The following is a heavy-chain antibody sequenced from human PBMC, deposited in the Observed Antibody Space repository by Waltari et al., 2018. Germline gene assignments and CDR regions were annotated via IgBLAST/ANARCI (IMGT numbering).Heavy chain of an antibody. D-gene: IGHD3-3*01. CDR1: GHTLRDYG. Sequence: QVQLVQSGAEVKKPGASVKVSCKASGHTLRDYGLRWVRQAPGQGLEWMGWISGNNGHTNHAQKFQGRLIMTKDTSTTTVYMELTSLTSDDTAVYYCARERHRLMEEGYLMALDPWGQGTLVTVSS. CDR2: ISGNNGHT. CDR3: ARERHRLMEEGYLMALDP. V-gene: IGHV1-18*01. J-gene: IGHJ5*02.